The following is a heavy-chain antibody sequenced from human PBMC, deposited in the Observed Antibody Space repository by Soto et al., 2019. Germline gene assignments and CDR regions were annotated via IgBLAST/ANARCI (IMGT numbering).Heavy chain of an antibody. J-gene: IGHJ4*02. Sequence: EVQLVESGGGLVQPGGSLRLSCAASGFTISSYWMSWVRQAPGKGLEWVANIKQDGSEKYYVDSVKGRFTISRDNAKNSLYLQMNSLRAEDTAVYYCASPTNPHSPLTDYWGQGTLVTVSS. CDR1: GFTISSYW. V-gene: IGHV3-7*03. CDR3: ASPTNPHSPLTDY. D-gene: IGHD2-15*01. CDR2: IKQDGSEK.